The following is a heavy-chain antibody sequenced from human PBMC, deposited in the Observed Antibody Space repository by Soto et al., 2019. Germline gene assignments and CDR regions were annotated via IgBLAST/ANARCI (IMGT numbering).Heavy chain of an antibody. CDR3: ARAPPLVPAGWFDP. D-gene: IGHD2-2*01. Sequence: ASVKVSCKASGYTFTSYGISWVRQAPGQGLEWMGWISAYNGNTNYAQKLQGRVTMTTDTSTSTAYMELRSLRSDDTAVYYCARAPPLVPAGWFDPWAREPWSPSP. J-gene: IGHJ5*02. CDR2: ISAYNGNT. V-gene: IGHV1-18*01. CDR1: GYTFTSYG.